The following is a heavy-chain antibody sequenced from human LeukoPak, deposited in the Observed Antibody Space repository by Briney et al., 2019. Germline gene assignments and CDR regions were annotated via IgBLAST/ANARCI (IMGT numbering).Heavy chain of an antibody. V-gene: IGHV3-23*01. CDR3: ARAVLLWFGELLSQGAFDI. D-gene: IGHD3-10*01. Sequence: GGSLRLSCAASGFTFSSYAMSWVRQAPGKGLEWVSAISGSGGSTYYADSVKGRFTISRDNSKNTLYLQMNSLRAEDTAVYYCARAVLLWFGELLSQGAFDIWGQGTMVTVSS. J-gene: IGHJ3*02. CDR2: ISGSGGST. CDR1: GFTFSSYA.